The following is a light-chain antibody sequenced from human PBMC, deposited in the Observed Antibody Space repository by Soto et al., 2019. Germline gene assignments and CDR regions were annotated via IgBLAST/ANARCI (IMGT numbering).Light chain of an antibody. Sequence: QSVLTQPASVSGSPGQSITISCTGTSGDVGGYNYVSWYQQYPGKAPKLMIYEVSNRPSGVSNRFSGSKSGNTASLTISGLQAEDEADYYCSSYTYSGTPGYVFGTGTKLTVL. J-gene: IGLJ1*01. V-gene: IGLV2-14*01. CDR1: SGDVGGYNY. CDR2: EVS. CDR3: SSYTYSGTPGYV.